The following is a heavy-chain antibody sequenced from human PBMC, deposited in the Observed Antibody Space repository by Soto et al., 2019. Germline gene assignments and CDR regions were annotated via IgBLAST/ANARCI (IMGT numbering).Heavy chain of an antibody. J-gene: IGHJ6*02. CDR2: ISSSGGAI. V-gene: IGHV3-48*02. Sequence: EVQLVESGGDLVQPGGSLRLSCAASGFIFSDYTMTWVRQAPGRGLEFVSHISSSGGAIFYAESVKGRFTVSRDNAKNSLYLQMNSLRDEDTAVYFCARDHGGSTWFVGVYYFFAMDVWGQGTPVTVSS. CDR1: GFIFSDYT. CDR3: ARDHGGSTWFVGVYYFFAMDV. D-gene: IGHD6-13*01.